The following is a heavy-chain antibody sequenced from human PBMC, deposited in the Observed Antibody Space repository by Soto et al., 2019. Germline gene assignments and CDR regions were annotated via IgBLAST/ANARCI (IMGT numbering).Heavy chain of an antibody. V-gene: IGHV3-23*01. CDR2: ISGSGGST. D-gene: IGHD4-17*01. J-gene: IGHJ4*02. CDR3: ARPTTVIYFDY. Sequence: EVPLLESGGGLVQPGGSLRLSCAASGFTLSSYVMSWVRQAPGKGLEWVSAISGSGGSTYYADSVKGRFTISRDNSKNTLYLQMNSLRAEDTAVYYCARPTTVIYFDYWGQGTLVTVSS. CDR1: GFTLSSYV.